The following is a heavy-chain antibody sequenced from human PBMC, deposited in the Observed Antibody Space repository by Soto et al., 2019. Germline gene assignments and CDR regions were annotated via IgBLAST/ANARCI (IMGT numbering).Heavy chain of an antibody. J-gene: IGHJ6*02. V-gene: IGHV3-23*01. CDR2: ISGSGGST. CDR3: ARDMYSSSWYFYYYSMDV. CDR1: GFTFSSYA. D-gene: IGHD6-13*01. Sequence: EVQLLESGGGLVQPGGSLRVSCAASGFTFSSYAMSWVRQAPGKGLEWVSAISGSGGSTYYADSVKGRFTISRDNSKNTQYLQMTSLRAEDTAVYYCARDMYSSSWYFYYYSMDVWGQGTTVTVSS.